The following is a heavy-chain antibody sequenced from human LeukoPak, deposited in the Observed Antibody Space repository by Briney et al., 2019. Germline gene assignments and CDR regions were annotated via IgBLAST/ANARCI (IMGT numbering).Heavy chain of an antibody. CDR2: ISAYSGGT. CDR3: ARDPIDGYYHFDY. CDR1: GYTFTSYG. D-gene: IGHD5-24*01. J-gene: IGHJ4*02. Sequence: ASVKVSCKASGYTFTSYGISWVRQAPGQGLEWMGWISAYSGGTSYAQKFQGRVTMTRDTSISTAYMELTRLRSDDTAAYYCARDPIDGYYHFDYWGQGTLVTVSS. V-gene: IGHV1-2*02.